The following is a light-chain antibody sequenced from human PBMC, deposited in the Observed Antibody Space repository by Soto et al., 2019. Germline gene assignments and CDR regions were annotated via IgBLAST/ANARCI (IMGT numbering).Light chain of an antibody. CDR1: QTINTW. CDR3: QQYNSYSHLT. CDR2: KAS. J-gene: IGKJ4*01. V-gene: IGKV1-5*03. Sequence: DIQMTQSPSTLSASVGDRVTITCRASQTINTWLAWYQQKPGKAPKLLIYKASSLQSGVPSRFSGSGSGTEFTLTISCLQPDDFATYSCQQYNSYSHLTFGGGTTVDIK.